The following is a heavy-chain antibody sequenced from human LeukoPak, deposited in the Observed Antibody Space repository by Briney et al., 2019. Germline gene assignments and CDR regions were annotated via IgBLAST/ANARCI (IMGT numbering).Heavy chain of an antibody. J-gene: IGHJ3*02. CDR1: GFTFSSYA. CDR3: AKVIHYYGSGSYDAFDI. V-gene: IGHV3-23*01. CDR2: ISGSGGST. Sequence: GGSLRLSCAASGFTFSSYAMSWVRQAPGKGLEWVSAISGSGGSTYYADSVKGRFTISRDNSKNTLYLQMNSLRAEDTAVYYCAKVIHYYGSGSYDAFDIWGQGTMVTVSS. D-gene: IGHD3-10*01.